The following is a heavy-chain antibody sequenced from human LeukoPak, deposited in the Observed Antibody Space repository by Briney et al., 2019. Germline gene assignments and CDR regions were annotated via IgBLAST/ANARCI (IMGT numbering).Heavy chain of an antibody. CDR2: IIPILGIA. CDR3: ASDITGTLEPRSNYYYYGMDV. CDR1: GGTFSSYA. D-gene: IGHD1-7*01. V-gene: IGHV1-69*04. J-gene: IGHJ6*02. Sequence: SVKVSCKASGGTFSSYAISWVRQAPAQGLEWMVRIIPILGIANYAQKFQCRVTITADKSTSTAYMELSSLRSEDTAVYYCASDITGTLEPRSNYYYYGMDVWGQGTTVTVSS.